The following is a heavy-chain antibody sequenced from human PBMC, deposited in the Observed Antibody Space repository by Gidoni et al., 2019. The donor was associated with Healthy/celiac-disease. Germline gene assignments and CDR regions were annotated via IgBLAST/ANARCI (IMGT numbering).Heavy chain of an antibody. CDR3: ARIVELELPAFDY. J-gene: IGHJ4*02. CDR1: GFTFSSYS. D-gene: IGHD1-7*01. V-gene: IGHV3-21*01. CDR2: ISSSSSYI. Sequence: EVQLVESGGGLVKPGGSLRLSCAASGFTFSSYSMNWARQAPGKGLEWFSSISSSSSYIYYADAVKGRFTISRDNAKNSLYLQMNSLRAEDTAVYYCARIVELELPAFDYWGQGTLVTVSS.